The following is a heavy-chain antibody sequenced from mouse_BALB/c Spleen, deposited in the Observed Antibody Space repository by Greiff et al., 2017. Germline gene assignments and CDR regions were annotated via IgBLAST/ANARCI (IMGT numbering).Heavy chain of an antibody. D-gene: IGHD1-1*01. V-gene: IGHV5-6-3*01. CDR3: ARERDYYGSSEYYFDY. CDR1: GFTFSSYG. CDR2: INSNGGST. Sequence: EVHLVESGGGLVQPGGSLKLSCAASGFTFSSYGMSWVRQTPDKRLELVATINSNGGSTYYPDSVKGRFTISRDNAKNTLYLQMSSLKSEDTAMYYCARERDYYGSSEYYFDYWGQGTTLTVSS. J-gene: IGHJ2*01.